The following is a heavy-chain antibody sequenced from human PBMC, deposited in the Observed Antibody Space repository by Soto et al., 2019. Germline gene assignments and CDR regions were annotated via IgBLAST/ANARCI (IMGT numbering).Heavy chain of an antibody. Sequence: ASVKVSCTASGFTFTSSAVQWVRQARGQRLEWIGWIVVGSGNTNYAQKFQERVTITRDMSTSTAYMELSSLRSEDTAVYYCGADGKRDWSSTRCYWDRGRMDVGG. CDR1: GFTFTSSA. V-gene: IGHV1-58*01. D-gene: IGHD2-2*01. CDR2: IVVGSGNT. CDR3: GADGKRDWSSTRCYWDRGRMDV. J-gene: IGHJ6*02.